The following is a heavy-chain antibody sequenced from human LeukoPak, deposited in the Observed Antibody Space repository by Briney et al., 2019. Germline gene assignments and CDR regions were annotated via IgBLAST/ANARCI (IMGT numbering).Heavy chain of an antibody. CDR1: GFTFSSHA. Sequence: PGGSLRLSCAASGFTFSSHAMSWVRQAPGKGLEWVSAISGSGGSTYYADSVKGRFTISRDNSKNTLYLQMNSLRAEDTAGYFCAKDRAGRTGWYYFDSWGQGTLVTVSA. CDR3: AKDRAGRTGWYYFDS. D-gene: IGHD6-19*01. V-gene: IGHV3-23*01. J-gene: IGHJ4*02. CDR2: ISGSGGST.